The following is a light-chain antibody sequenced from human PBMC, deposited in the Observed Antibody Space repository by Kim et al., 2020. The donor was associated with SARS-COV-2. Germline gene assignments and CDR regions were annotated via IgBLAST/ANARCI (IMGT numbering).Light chain of an antibody. CDR2: DVN. V-gene: IGLV2-14*04. CDR3: SSYTISSTYV. CDR1: SSDVCGYDF. J-gene: IGLJ1*01. Sequence: GQYINISCSGTSSDVCGYDFVSWYQQLPGQAPKVMIYDVNKRPSGVSNRYSGSKSGNTASLTISGLQAEDEAEYYCSSYTISSTYVFGTGTKVTVL.